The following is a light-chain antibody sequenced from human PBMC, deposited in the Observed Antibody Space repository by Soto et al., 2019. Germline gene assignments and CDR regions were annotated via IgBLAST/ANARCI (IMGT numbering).Light chain of an antibody. J-gene: IGKJ2*01. Sequence: EIVLTQSPATLSLSPGVRATLSCRASQSGSSSLAWYQQKPGQAPRLLIYDASNGATGTPARFIGSGSGTDITLTISSLEPEDFAVYYCQQRSNWPPNTFGQGTKLESK. CDR1: QSGSSS. CDR2: DAS. V-gene: IGKV3-11*01. CDR3: QQRSNWPPNT.